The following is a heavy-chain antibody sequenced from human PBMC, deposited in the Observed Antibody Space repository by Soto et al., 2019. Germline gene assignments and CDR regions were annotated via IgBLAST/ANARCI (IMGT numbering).Heavy chain of an antibody. Sequence: PGGSLRLSCAASGFTFSSYAMHWVRQAPGKGLEYVSAISSNGGSTYYAKYVKGRFTISRDNSKNTLYLQMGSLRAEDMAVYYCAVTGRGYDILTGYGPFDYWGQGTLVTVSS. CDR3: AVTGRGYDILTGYGPFDY. V-gene: IGHV3-64*01. J-gene: IGHJ4*02. CDR1: GFTFSSYA. CDR2: ISSNGGST. D-gene: IGHD3-9*01.